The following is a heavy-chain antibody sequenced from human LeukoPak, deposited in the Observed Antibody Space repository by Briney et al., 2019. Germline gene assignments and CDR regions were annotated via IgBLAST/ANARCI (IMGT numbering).Heavy chain of an antibody. D-gene: IGHD4-17*01. J-gene: IGHJ5*02. CDR3: ARDGRGGLRGDNWFDP. CDR1: GYTFTNSG. V-gene: IGHV1-18*01. Sequence: ASVKVSCKASGYTFTNSGINWVRQAPGQGLEWMGWISPYNGNTNYAQNFQGRVTMTRDTSTSTAYMKLRSLRFDDTAVYYCARDGRGGLRGDNWFDPWGQGTLVTVSS. CDR2: ISPYNGNT.